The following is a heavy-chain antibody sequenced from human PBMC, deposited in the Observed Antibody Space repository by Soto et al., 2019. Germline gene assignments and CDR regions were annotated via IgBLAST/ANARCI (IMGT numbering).Heavy chain of an antibody. V-gene: IGHV3-23*01. Sequence: EVQLLESGGGLVQPGGSLRLSCAASGFTFSSYAMSWVRQAPGKGLEWVSAISGSGGSTYYADSVKGRFTISRDNSKNTLYLQMNSLRAEDTAVYYCARGPYSSGWLGLGYWGQGTLVTVSS. CDR1: GFTFSSYA. J-gene: IGHJ4*02. D-gene: IGHD6-19*01. CDR2: ISGSGGST. CDR3: ARGPYSSGWLGLGY.